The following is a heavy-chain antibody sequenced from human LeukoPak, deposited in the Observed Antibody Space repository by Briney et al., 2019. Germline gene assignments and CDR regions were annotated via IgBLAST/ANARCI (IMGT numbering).Heavy chain of an antibody. CDR3: ARESWGSSWYYYYGMDV. V-gene: IGHV3-48*01. J-gene: IGHJ6*02. CDR1: GFTFSSYS. D-gene: IGHD6-13*01. Sequence: GGSLRLSCAASGFTFSSYSMNWVRQAPGKGLEWVSYISSSSSTIYYADSVKGRFTISRDNAKNSLYLQMNSLRAEDTAAYYCARESWGSSWYYYYGMDVWGQGTTVTVSS. CDR2: ISSSSSTI.